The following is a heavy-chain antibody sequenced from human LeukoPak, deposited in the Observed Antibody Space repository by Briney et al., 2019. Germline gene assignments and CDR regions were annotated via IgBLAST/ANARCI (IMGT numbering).Heavy chain of an antibody. J-gene: IGHJ6*02. Sequence: GGSLRLSCAASGFTFSFNSMHWVRQSPGKGLVWVSRIKRDGSGTTYADSVKGRVTISRDNAKSTLYLQMNSLRAEDTAVYYCARSNGFGMDVWGQGTTVTVSS. CDR3: ARSNGFGMDV. CDR1: GFTFSFNS. CDR2: IKRDGSGT. V-gene: IGHV3-74*01. D-gene: IGHD2-8*01.